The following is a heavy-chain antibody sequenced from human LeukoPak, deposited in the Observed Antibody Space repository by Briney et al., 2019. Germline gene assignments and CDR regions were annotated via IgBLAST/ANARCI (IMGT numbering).Heavy chain of an antibody. V-gene: IGHV4-59*01. J-gene: IGHJ4*02. Sequence: TSETLSLTCTVSGGSISSYYWSWIRQPPGKGLERIGYIYYSGSTNYNPSLKSRVTISVDTSKNQFSLKLSSVTAADTAVYYCASYDFWSGWSDYWGQGTLVTVSS. CDR2: IYYSGST. CDR1: GGSISSYY. CDR3: ASYDFWSGWSDY. D-gene: IGHD3-3*01.